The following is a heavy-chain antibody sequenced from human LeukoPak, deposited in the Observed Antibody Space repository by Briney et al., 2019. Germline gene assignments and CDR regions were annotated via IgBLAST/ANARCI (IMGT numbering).Heavy chain of an antibody. CDR2: NRGGDGST. CDR1: GLHYSSYS. CDR3: AKDRSCTNDICHGDFDY. J-gene: IGHJ4*02. Sequence: GGPLSLLCAPSGLHYSSYSVLGLRPAPPGWVEGVPSNRGGDGSTFSAHSAKDRFTLSSDNFKNTLHPQMNSLRAEDTALYYCAKDRSCTNDICHGDFDYWGQGTLVTVSS. V-gene: IGHV3-23*01. D-gene: IGHD2-8*01.